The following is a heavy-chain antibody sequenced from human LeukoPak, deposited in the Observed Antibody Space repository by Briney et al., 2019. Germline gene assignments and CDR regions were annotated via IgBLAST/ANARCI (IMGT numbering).Heavy chain of an antibody. CDR1: GGSISSSNYY. D-gene: IGHD6-19*01. V-gene: IGHV4-39*02. Sequence: SETLSLTCSVSGGSISSSNYYWGWIRQPPGKGLEWIGSIYYSGSTYYNPSLKSRVTISVATSKIQFSLKLTSVTAAATAVYYCARDMGRQWLVGDYYSGMDVWGQGTTVTVSS. J-gene: IGHJ6*02. CDR2: IYYSGST. CDR3: ARDMGRQWLVGDYYSGMDV.